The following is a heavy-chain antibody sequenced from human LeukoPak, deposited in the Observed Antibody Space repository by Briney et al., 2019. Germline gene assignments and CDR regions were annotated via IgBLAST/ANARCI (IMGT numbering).Heavy chain of an antibody. Sequence: GGSLRLSCAASGFTFSSYGMGWVRQAPGKGLEWVSSISGGGETTYYADSVKGRFTISRDNSKNTLYLQMNSLRAEDTAVYYCAKGPTYDTDYYYMDVWGKGTTVTISS. CDR3: AKGPTYDTDYYYMDV. J-gene: IGHJ6*03. CDR2: ISGGGETT. D-gene: IGHD3-9*01. CDR1: GFTFSSYG. V-gene: IGHV3-23*01.